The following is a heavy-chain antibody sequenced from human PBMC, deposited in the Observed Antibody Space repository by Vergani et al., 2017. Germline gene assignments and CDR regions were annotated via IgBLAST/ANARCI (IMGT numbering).Heavy chain of an antibody. CDR1: GGSISSGGYY. CDR2: IYYSGST. J-gene: IGHJ3*02. D-gene: IGHD3-10*02. CDR3: ARVKMFPFVDI. Sequence: QLQLQESGPGLVKPSETLSLTCTVSGGSISSGGYYWSWIRQPPGKGLEWIGYIYYSGSTNYNPSLKSRVTISVDTSKNQFSLKLSSVTAADTAVYYCARVKMFPFVDIWGQGTMVTVSS. V-gene: IGHV4-61*08.